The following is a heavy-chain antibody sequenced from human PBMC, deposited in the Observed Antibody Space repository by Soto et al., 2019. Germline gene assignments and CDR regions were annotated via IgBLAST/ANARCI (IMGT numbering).Heavy chain of an antibody. V-gene: IGHV4-59*01. CDR1: GGSISSYY. CDR2: IYYSGST. Sequence: SETLSLTCTVSGGSISSYYWSWIRQPPGKGLEWIGYIYYSGSTNYNPSLKSRVTISVDTSKNQFSLTLSSVTAADTAVYYCMKAHESGDFLGMSVWGPGTTVTVSS. D-gene: IGHD3-10*01. J-gene: IGHJ6*02. CDR3: MKAHESGDFLGMSV.